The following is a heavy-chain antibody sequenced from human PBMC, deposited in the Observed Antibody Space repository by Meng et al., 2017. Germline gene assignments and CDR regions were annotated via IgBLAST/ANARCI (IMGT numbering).Heavy chain of an antibody. CDR1: GGSFSDYY. D-gene: IGHD4-11*01. Sequence: QVQLQQGGVVLLKPAETLSLTFVVSGGSFSDYYWSWIRQPPGKGLEWIGEINHSGSTNYNPSLESRATISVDTSQNNLSLKLSSVTAADSAVYYCARGPTTMAHDFDYWGQGTLVTVSS. CDR2: INHSGST. V-gene: IGHV4-34*01. CDR3: ARGPTTMAHDFDY. J-gene: IGHJ4*02.